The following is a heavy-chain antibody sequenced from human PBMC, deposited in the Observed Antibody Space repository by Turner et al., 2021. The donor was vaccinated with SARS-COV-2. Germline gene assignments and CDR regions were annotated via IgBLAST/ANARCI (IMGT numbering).Heavy chain of an antibody. V-gene: IGHV3-30*18. CDR2: ISYDGSNK. CDR1: GFTFSTYG. J-gene: IGHJ4*02. Sequence: QVQLVESGGGVVQPGRFLRLSCAASGFTFSTYGIHWVRQAPGKGLEWVAVISYDGSNKYYADSVKGRFTISRDNSKNTLYLQMNSLRAEDTAVYYCAKIYGGSYFAAFDYWGQGTLVTVSS. CDR3: AKIYGGSYFAAFDY. D-gene: IGHD1-26*01.